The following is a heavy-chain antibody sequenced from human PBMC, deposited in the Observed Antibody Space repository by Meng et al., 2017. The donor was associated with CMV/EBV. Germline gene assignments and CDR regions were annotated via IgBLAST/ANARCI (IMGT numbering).Heavy chain of an antibody. J-gene: IGHJ2*01. V-gene: IGHV3-33*01. CDR2: IWYDGSNK. Sequence: GESLKISCAASGFTFSSYGMHWVRQAPGKGLEWVAVIWYDGSNKYYADSVKGRFTISRDNSKNTLYLQMNSLRAEDTAVYYCARGVYCSSTSCYMPGYFDLWGRGTLVTVSS. CDR1: GFTFSSYG. D-gene: IGHD2-2*02. CDR3: ARGVYCSSTSCYMPGYFDL.